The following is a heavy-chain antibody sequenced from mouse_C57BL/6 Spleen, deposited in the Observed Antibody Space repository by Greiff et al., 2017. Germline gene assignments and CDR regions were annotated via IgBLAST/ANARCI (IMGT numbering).Heavy chain of an antibody. CDR3: VRGDSSGHYAMDY. CDR2: IRSKSNNYAT. CDR1: GFSFNTYA. V-gene: IGHV10-1*01. Sequence: EVKLVESGGGLVQPKGSLKLSCAASGFSFNTYAMNWVRQAPGKGLEWVARIRSKSNNYATYYADSVKDRFTISRDDSESMLYLQMNNLKTEDTAMYYGVRGDSSGHYAMDYWGQGTSVTVSS. D-gene: IGHD3-2*02. J-gene: IGHJ4*01.